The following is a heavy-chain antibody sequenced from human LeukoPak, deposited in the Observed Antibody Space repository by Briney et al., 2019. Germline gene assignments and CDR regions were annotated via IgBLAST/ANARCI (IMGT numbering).Heavy chain of an antibody. D-gene: IGHD5-24*01. V-gene: IGHV4-38-2*02. CDR1: SYSINNGYL. CDR2: VYRSGSA. Sequence: PSETLSLTCTVSSYSINNGYLWAWIRQPLGKGLEWIGSVYRSGSAYYNPSLNSRVTISVDTSKNQFSLKFSSVTAADTAVYYCARAVGTDGYNLWVYWGQGTLVTVSS. CDR3: ARAVGTDGYNLWVY. J-gene: IGHJ4*02.